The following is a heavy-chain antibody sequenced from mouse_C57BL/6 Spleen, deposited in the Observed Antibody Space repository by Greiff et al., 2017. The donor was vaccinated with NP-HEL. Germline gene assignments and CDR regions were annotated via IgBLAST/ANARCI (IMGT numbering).Heavy chain of an antibody. V-gene: IGHV1-19*01. CDR2: INPYNGGT. CDR3: ARSGSSLAWFAY. Sequence: EVQLQQSGPVLVKPGASVKMSCKASGYTFTDYYMNWVKQSHGKSLEWIGVINPYNGGTSYNQKFKGKATLTVDKSSGPAYMELNSLTSEDSAVSYWARSGSSLAWFAYWGQVTLVTVSA. J-gene: IGHJ3*01. D-gene: IGHD1-3*01. CDR1: GYTFTDYY.